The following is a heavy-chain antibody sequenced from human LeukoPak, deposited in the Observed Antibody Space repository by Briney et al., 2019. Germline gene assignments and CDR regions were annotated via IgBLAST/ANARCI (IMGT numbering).Heavy chain of an antibody. CDR2: INWNGGST. Sequence: GGSLRLSCAASGFTFEDYGMSWVRQAPGKGLEGVSGINWNGGSTGYADSVKGRFTISRDNSKNTLYLQMNSLRAEDTAVYYCAKDHYDILTGYKEPIDYWGQGTLVTVSS. V-gene: IGHV3-20*04. J-gene: IGHJ4*02. CDR1: GFTFEDYG. D-gene: IGHD3-9*01. CDR3: AKDHYDILTGYKEPIDY.